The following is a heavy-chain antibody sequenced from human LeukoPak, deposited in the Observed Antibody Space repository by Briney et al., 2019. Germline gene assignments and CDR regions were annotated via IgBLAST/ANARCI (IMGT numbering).Heavy chain of an antibody. Sequence: GGSLRLSCAASGFTFSSYWMHWVRQAPGKGLVWVSRIKSDGSSTIYADSVKGRFTISRDNAKNTLYLQMNSLRAEDTAVYYCARSLFGTYKLFDYWGQGTLVTVSS. CDR2: IKSDGSST. CDR1: GFTFSSYW. J-gene: IGHJ4*02. CDR3: ARSLFGTYKLFDY. V-gene: IGHV3-74*01. D-gene: IGHD3-10*02.